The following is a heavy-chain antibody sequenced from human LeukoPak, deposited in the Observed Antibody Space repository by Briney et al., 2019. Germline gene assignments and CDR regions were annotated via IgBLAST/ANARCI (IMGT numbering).Heavy chain of an antibody. CDR3: AGGASPYYYDSSDSKSRGAFDI. CDR1: GGTFSGYY. Sequence: SETLSLTCAVYGGTFSGYYWSWIRQPPGKGLEWIGEINHSGSTNYNPSLKSRVTISVDTSKNQFSLKLSSVTAADTAVYYCAGGASPYYYDSSDSKSRGAFDIWGQGTMVTVSS. CDR2: INHSGST. V-gene: IGHV4-34*01. J-gene: IGHJ3*02. D-gene: IGHD3-22*01.